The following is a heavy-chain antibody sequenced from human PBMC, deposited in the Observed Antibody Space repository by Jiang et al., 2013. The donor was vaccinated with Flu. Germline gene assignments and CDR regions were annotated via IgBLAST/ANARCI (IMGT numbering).Heavy chain of an antibody. V-gene: IGHV1-46*01. Sequence: YTFTSYYMHWVRQAPGQGLEWMGIINPSGGSTSYAQKFQGRVTMTRDTSTSTVYMELSSLRSEDTAVYYCARGSIAVAGTYYYYGMDVWGQGTTVTVSS. D-gene: IGHD6-19*01. CDR3: ARGSIAVAGTYYYYGMDV. J-gene: IGHJ6*02. CDR1: YTFTSYY. CDR2: INPSGGST.